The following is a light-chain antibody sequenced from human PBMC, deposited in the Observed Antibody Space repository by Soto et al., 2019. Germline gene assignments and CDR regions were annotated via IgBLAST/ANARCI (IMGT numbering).Light chain of an antibody. CDR1: QTISNY. CDR2: AAS. Sequence: DIQMTQSPSSLSASVGDRVTITCRASQTISNYLDWYQQKPGKAPKLLVSAASSLQSGVPSRFSGSGSGTDFTLTISSLQPEDFATYYCQQSYGAPYTFGQGTNLEI. V-gene: IGKV1-39*01. CDR3: QQSYGAPYT. J-gene: IGKJ2*01.